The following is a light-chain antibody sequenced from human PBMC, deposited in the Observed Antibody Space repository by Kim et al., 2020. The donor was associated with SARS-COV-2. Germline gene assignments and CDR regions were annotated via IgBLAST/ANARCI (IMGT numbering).Light chain of an antibody. V-gene: IGLV2-14*03. CDR3: SSSTVSSPNWV. J-gene: IGLJ3*02. CDR1: SSADSGSTY. CDR2: DVS. Sequence: SCSTTSTGTSSADSGSTYVSWYHHHPGKAPKLMIYDVSNRPSGVSNRFSGSKSGNTASLTISGLQAEDEADYYCSSSTVSSPNWVFGGGTQLTVL.